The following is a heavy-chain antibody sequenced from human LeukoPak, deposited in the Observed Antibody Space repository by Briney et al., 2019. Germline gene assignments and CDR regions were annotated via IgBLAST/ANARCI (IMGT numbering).Heavy chain of an antibody. V-gene: IGHV3-74*01. CDR2: INEDGSTT. CDR1: GFTFSSNW. Sequence: GSLRLSCAASGFTFSSNWMHWVRQAPGKGLVWVSRINEDGSTTNYADSVKGRSTIFRDNAKNTLYLQMNSLRAEDTAVYYCVRDLGGRSGHWGQGTLVTASS. CDR3: VRDLGGRSGH. D-gene: IGHD1-26*01. J-gene: IGHJ4*02.